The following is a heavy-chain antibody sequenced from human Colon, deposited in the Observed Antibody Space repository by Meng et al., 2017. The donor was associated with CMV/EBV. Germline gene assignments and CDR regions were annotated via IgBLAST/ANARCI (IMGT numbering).Heavy chain of an antibody. CDR3: ARGGVLAVLGANPDY. CDR1: GFTFSSYT. V-gene: IGHV3-21*01. Sequence: GESLKISCAASGFTFSSYTMNWVRQAPGKGLEWVSSITSSSTYIYYAGSVRGRFTVSRDDAKSSLYLQMNSLRAEDTAVYYCARGGVLAVLGANPDYWGQGTLVTSPQ. D-gene: IGHD4/OR15-4a*01. J-gene: IGHJ4*02. CDR2: ITSSSTYI.